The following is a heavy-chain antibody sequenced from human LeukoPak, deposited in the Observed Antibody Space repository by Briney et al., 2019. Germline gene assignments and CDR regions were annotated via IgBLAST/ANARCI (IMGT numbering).Heavy chain of an antibody. V-gene: IGHV4-30-2*01. D-gene: IGHD6-19*01. CDR2: IYHSGST. CDR3: ARGSGWYADLWYFDL. Sequence: SETLPLTCAVSGGSISSGGYSWSWIRQPPGKGLEWIGYIYHSGSTYYNPSLKSRVTISVDRSKNQFSLKLSSVTAADTAVYYCARGSGWYADLWYFDLWGRGTLVTVSS. J-gene: IGHJ2*01. CDR1: GGSISSGGYS.